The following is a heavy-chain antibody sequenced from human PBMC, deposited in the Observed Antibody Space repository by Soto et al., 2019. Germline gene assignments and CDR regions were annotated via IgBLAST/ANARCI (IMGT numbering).Heavy chain of an antibody. D-gene: IGHD4-17*01. CDR2: ISWNSGSI. CDR1: GFTFDDYA. CDR3: ENGDGPDYYYMDV. V-gene: IGHV3-9*01. J-gene: IGHJ6*03. Sequence: PGGSLRLSCAASGFTFDDYAMHWVRQDPGKGLEWVSGISWNSGSIGYADYVKGRFTISRDNAKNSLYLQMNSLRAEDTALYYCENGDGPDYYYMDVWGTGTTVTVSS.